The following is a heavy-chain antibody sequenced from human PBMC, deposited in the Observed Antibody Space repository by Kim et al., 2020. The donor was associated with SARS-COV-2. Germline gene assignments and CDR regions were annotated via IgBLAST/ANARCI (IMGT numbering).Heavy chain of an antibody. J-gene: IGHJ3*02. V-gene: IGHV3-30*04. D-gene: IGHD2-2*01. CDR2: ISYDGSNK. CDR3: ARDQGIVVVPAAMGDAFDI. Sequence: GGSLRLSCAASGFTFSSYAMHWVRQAPGKGLEWVAVISYDGSNKYYADSVKGRFTISRDNSKNTLYLQMNSLRAEDTAVYYCARDQGIVVVPAAMGDAFDIWGQGTMVTVSS. CDR1: GFTFSSYA.